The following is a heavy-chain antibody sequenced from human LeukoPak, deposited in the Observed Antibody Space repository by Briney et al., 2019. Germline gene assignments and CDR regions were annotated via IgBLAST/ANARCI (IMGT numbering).Heavy chain of an antibody. V-gene: IGHV3-53*01. J-gene: IGHJ4*02. CDR1: GFTFDDYA. CDR2: IYSGGST. D-gene: IGHD3-22*01. CDR3: ARGSSDYYDSSGYYGY. Sequence: GGSLRLSCAASGFTFDDYAMHWVRQAPGKGLEWVSVIYSGGSTYYADSVKGRFTISRDNSKNTLYLQMNSLRAEDTAVYYCARGSSDYYDSSGYYGYWGQGTLVTVSS.